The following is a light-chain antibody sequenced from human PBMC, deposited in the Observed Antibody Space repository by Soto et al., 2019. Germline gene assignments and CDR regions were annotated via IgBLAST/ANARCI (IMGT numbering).Light chain of an antibody. Sequence: QSALTQPASVSASPGQSITISCTGSSSDVGGFNYVSWYQHHPGKAPKVMIHEVSNRPSGVSTRFSGSKSGNTASLTISGLHAEDEADYYCISYTSSNTWVFGGGTQLTVL. V-gene: IGLV2-14*01. CDR1: SSDVGGFNY. CDR3: ISYTSSNTWV. J-gene: IGLJ3*02. CDR2: EVS.